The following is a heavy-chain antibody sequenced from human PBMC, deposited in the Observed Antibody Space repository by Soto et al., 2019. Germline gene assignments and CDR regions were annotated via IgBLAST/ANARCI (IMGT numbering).Heavy chain of an antibody. J-gene: IGHJ3*02. CDR3: ASYSTVVEGRDDAFDI. V-gene: IGHV1-46*01. CDR1: GYTFTSYY. D-gene: IGHD2-15*01. CDR2: INPSGGST. Sequence: ASVKVSCKSSGYTFTSYYMHWVRQAPGQGLEWMGIINPSGGSTSYAQKFQGRVTMTRDTSTSTVYMELSSLRSEDTVVYYCASYSTVVEGRDDAFDIWGQGTMVTVSS.